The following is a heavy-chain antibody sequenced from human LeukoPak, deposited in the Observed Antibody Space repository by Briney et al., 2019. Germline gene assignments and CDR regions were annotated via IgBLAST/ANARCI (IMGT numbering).Heavy chain of an antibody. Sequence: GESLKISCKGSGYSFTTYWITWVRQVPGKGLEWMGIISPGDTEIRYSPSFQGQVTISADKSISTAYLQWSSLKASDTAMYYCARASRDGYNQNFDYWGQGTLVTVSS. V-gene: IGHV5-51*01. CDR1: GYSFTTYW. J-gene: IGHJ4*02. D-gene: IGHD5-24*01. CDR3: ARASRDGYNQNFDY. CDR2: ISPGDTEI.